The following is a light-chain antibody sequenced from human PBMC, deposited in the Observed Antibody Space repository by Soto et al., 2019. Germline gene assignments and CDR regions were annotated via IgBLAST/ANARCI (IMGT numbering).Light chain of an antibody. CDR2: GNS. Sequence: QPVLTQPPSVSGAPGQRVTISCTGSSSHIGAGYDVHWYQQLPGTAPKLLIYGNSNRTSGVPDRFSGSKSGTSASLAITGLQAEDEADYYCQSYDSSLSGWVFGGGTKVTVL. CDR1: SSHIGAGYD. V-gene: IGLV1-40*01. J-gene: IGLJ3*02. CDR3: QSYDSSLSGWV.